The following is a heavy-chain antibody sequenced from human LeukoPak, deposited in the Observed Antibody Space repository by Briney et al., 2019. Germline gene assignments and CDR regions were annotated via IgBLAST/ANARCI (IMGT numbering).Heavy chain of an antibody. CDR3: ARSNDFWSGYVDY. V-gene: IGHV5-51*01. Sequence: GESLKISCKGSGYSFTSYWIGWVRQMPGRGLEWMGIIYPGDSDTRYSPSFQGQVTISADKSISTAYLQWSSLKASDTAMYYCARSNDFWSGYVDYWGQGTLVTVSS. D-gene: IGHD3-3*01. J-gene: IGHJ4*02. CDR2: IYPGDSDT. CDR1: GYSFTSYW.